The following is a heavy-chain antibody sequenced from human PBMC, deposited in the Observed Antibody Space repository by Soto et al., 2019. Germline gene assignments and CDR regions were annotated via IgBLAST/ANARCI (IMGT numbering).Heavy chain of an antibody. D-gene: IGHD6-13*01. CDR1: GYTFTGYY. Sequence: QVQLAQSGAEVKKPGASVKVSCKASGYTFTGYYMHWVRQAPGQGLEWMGWINPNSGGTNYAQKFQGWVTMTRDTSIRTAYMELSRLRSDDTAVYYCARGEQQLINYYGMDVWGQGTTVTVSS. J-gene: IGHJ6*02. CDR3: ARGEQQLINYYGMDV. CDR2: INPNSGGT. V-gene: IGHV1-2*04.